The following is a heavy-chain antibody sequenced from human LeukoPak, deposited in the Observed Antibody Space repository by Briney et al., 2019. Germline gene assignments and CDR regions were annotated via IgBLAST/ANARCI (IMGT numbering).Heavy chain of an antibody. V-gene: IGHV4-4*07. CDR3: ARVPPGYSSGWYLDY. CDR1: GGSISSYY. CDR2: IYTRGST. J-gene: IGHJ4*02. D-gene: IGHD6-19*01. Sequence: SETLSLTCTVAGGSISSYYWSWIRQPAGKGREWIGRIYTRGSTNYNPSLKSRVTISVDKSKNQFSLKLSSVTAADAAVYYCARVPPGYSSGWYLDYWGQGTLVTVSS.